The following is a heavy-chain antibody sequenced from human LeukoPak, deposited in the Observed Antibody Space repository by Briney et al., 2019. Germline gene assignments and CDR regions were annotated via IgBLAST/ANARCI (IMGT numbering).Heavy chain of an antibody. CDR2: IYYTGAT. D-gene: IGHD5-18*01. V-gene: IGHV4-59*01. CDR1: GGSISSYY. J-gene: IGHJ4*02. Sequence: PSETLSLTCTVSGGSISSYYWSWIRLPPGKGLEWIRYIYYTGATYYNPSLKSRVTISLDTFKNQFSLKLSSVTAADAAVYYCARAGYSYGTGYYFDYWGQGALVTVSS. CDR3: ARAGYSYGTGYYFDY.